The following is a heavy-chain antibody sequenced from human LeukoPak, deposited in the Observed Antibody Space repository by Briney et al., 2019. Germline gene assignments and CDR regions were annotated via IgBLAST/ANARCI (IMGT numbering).Heavy chain of an antibody. CDR2: ISSNGGST. V-gene: IGHV3-23*01. Sequence: GGSLRLSCAASGFTFSSYAISWVRQAPGKGLEWVSGISSNGGSTYYADSVKGRFTISRDNSKNTLYLQMNSLRAEDTAVYYCAKDKIWGEDYFDYWGQGTLVTVSS. CDR1: GFTFSSYA. CDR3: AKDKIWGEDYFDY. J-gene: IGHJ4*02. D-gene: IGHD3-16*01.